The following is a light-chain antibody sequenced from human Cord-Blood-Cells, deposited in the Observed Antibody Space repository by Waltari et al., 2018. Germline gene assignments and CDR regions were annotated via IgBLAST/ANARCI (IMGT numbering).Light chain of an antibody. Sequence: EIVMTQSPATLSVSPGERATLSCRASQSVSSNLAWYQQKPGQALRLLIYGASTRATGIPARFSGSWSGTEFTLTISSLQSEDFAVYYCQQYNNWPPKYTFGQGTKLEIK. CDR3: QQYNNWPPKYT. V-gene: IGKV3-15*01. J-gene: IGKJ2*01. CDR2: GAS. CDR1: QSVSSN.